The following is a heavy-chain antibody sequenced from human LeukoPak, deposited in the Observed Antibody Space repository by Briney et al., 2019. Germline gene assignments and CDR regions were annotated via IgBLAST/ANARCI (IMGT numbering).Heavy chain of an antibody. D-gene: IGHD2-21*02. CDR3: ARTYCGGDCYNYFDY. Sequence: ASVKVSCKASGGTFSSYAISWVRQAPGQGLEWMGRIIPIFGTANYAQKFQGRVTITTDESTSTAYMELSSLRSEDTAVYYCARTYCGGDCYNYFDYWGQGTLVTVSS. V-gene: IGHV1-69*05. CDR2: IIPIFGTA. J-gene: IGHJ4*02. CDR1: GGTFSSYA.